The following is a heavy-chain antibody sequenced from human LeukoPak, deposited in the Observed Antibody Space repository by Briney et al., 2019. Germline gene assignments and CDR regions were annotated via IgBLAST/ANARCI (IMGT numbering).Heavy chain of an antibody. D-gene: IGHD3-22*01. V-gene: IGHV3-7*03. J-gene: IGHJ4*02. CDR3: ATRYYYDSSGYYSFDY. CDR1: GFTFSSYW. CDR2: IKQDGSEK. Sequence: PGGSLRLSCAASGFTFSSYWMSWVRQAPGKGLEWVANIKQDGSEKYYVDSVKGRFTISRDNAKNSLYLQMNSLRAEDTAVYYCATRYYYDSSGYYSFDYWGQGTLVTVSS.